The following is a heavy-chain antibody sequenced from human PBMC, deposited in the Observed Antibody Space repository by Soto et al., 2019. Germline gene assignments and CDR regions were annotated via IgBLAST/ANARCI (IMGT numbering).Heavy chain of an antibody. V-gene: IGHV5-51*01. CDR1: GYSFTSYW. Sequence: PGESLKISCKASGYSFTSYWIVWVLQMPGKGLEWMGIIYPGDSHTRDSPSFQGQGTMSADKSMSAACRQGSRLKASGTAMYYCGRHYQQIGGWYPGGEEQSAPATYYYHYYGLDVWGQGTTVTVS. CDR2: IYPGDSHT. J-gene: IGHJ6*02. CDR3: GRHYQQIGGWYPGGEEQSAPATYYYHYYGLDV. D-gene: IGHD6-19*01.